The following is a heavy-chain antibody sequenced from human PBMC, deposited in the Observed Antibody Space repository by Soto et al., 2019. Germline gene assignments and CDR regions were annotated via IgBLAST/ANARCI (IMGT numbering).Heavy chain of an antibody. CDR1: GGSISSYY. V-gene: IGHV4-59*13. CDR2: IYYSGST. CDR3: ARDYIAASGDYYGMDV. J-gene: IGHJ6*02. Sequence: SERLSLTCTVSGGSISSYYWSWIRQPPGKGLEWIGYIYYSGSTNYNPSLKSRVTISVDTSKNQFSLKLSSVTAADTAVYYCARDYIAASGDYYGMDVWGQGTTVTVSS. D-gene: IGHD6-13*01.